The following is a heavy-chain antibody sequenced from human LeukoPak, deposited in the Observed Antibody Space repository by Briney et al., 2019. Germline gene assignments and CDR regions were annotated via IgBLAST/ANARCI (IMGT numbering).Heavy chain of an antibody. CDR2: ISAYNGNT. D-gene: IGHD6-6*01. V-gene: IGHV1-18*01. J-gene: IGHJ6*02. CDR3: ARASGRPYYYYGMDV. Sequence: ASVKVSCKASGYTFTNYVITWVRQAPGQGLEWMGWISAYNGNTNYAQKLQGRVTMTTDTSASTAYMELRSLRPDDTAVYYCARASGRPYYYYGMDVWGQGTTVTVSS. CDR1: GYTFTNYV.